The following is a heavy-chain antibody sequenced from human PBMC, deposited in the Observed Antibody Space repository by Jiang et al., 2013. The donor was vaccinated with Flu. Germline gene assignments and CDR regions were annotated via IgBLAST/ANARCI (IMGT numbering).Heavy chain of an antibody. CDR3: ARHKTCSSTSCYDLYYYMDV. J-gene: IGHJ6*03. D-gene: IGHD2-2*01. Sequence: SLRISCKGSGYSFTSYWISWVRQMPGKGLEWMGRIDPSDSYTNYSPSFQGHVTISADKSISTAYLQWSSLKASDTAMYYCARHKTCSSTSCYDLYYYMDVWGKGTTVTVSS. V-gene: IGHV5-10-1*01. CDR2: IDPSDSYT. CDR1: GYSFTSYW.